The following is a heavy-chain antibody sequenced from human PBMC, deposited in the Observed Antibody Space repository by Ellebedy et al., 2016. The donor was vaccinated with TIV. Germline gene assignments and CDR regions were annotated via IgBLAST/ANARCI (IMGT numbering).Heavy chain of an antibody. V-gene: IGHV1-46*01. CDR3: ARLDSGYSGYDWRGWFDP. D-gene: IGHD5-12*01. Sequence: ASVKVSCKASGGTFTSYYMHWVRQAPGQGLEWMGIINPSGGSTNYAQKFQGRVTMTRDTSTSPVYMELSSLRSEDTAVYYCARLDSGYSGYDWRGWFDPWGQGTLVTVSS. CDR1: GGTFTSYY. J-gene: IGHJ5*02. CDR2: INPSGGST.